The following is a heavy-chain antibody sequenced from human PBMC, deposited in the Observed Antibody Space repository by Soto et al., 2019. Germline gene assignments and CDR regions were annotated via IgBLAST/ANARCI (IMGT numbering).Heavy chain of an antibody. CDR3: ARHRAISRPPCDY. CDR1: GYSFTNSW. Sequence: EVQLVQSGAEVKKPGESLRISCKASGYSFTNSWISWVRHMPGKGLEWMGRIDASDSYTSYSPSFQGHITISVDKSISTAYLQWGSLRASDTAMYYCARHRAISRPPCDYWGQGTLVTVSS. D-gene: IGHD2-2*01. CDR2: IDASDSYT. V-gene: IGHV5-10-1*01. J-gene: IGHJ4*02.